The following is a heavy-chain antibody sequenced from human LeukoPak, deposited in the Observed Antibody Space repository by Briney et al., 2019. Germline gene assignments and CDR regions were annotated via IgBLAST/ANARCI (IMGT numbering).Heavy chain of an antibody. CDR1: GFTFSRYA. Sequence: GGSLRLSCAASGFTFSRYAMSWVRQAPGKGLEWVSAISGSGGSTYYADSVKGRFTISRDNSKNTLYLQMNSLRAEDTAVYYSAKDGGSYRSYYFDYWGQGTLVTVSS. CDR2: ISGSGGST. V-gene: IGHV3-23*01. J-gene: IGHJ4*02. CDR3: AKDGGSYRSYYFDY. D-gene: IGHD1-26*01.